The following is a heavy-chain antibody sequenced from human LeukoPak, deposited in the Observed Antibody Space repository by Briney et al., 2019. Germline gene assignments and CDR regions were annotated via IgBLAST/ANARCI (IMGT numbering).Heavy chain of an antibody. Sequence: SETLSLTCTVSGGSISSYYWSWIRQPPGKGLEWIGYIFYSGSTNYNPSLKSRVTISVDTSKNQFSLKLSSVTAADTAVYYCARVGGEYCSGGSCQLDYWGQGTLVTVSS. CDR2: IFYSGST. D-gene: IGHD2-15*01. J-gene: IGHJ4*02. CDR3: ARVGGEYCSGGSCQLDY. CDR1: GGSISSYY. V-gene: IGHV4-59*01.